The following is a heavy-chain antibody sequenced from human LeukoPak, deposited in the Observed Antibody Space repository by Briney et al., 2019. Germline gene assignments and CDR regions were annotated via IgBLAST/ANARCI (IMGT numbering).Heavy chain of an antibody. CDR1: GNPMRSNGYF. CDR3: ARQEVVADLYYFGY. CDR2: IYYSGST. V-gene: IGHV4-61*05. Sequence: SETLSLTCSVSGNPMRSNGYFWGWIRQSPGKGPEWIGYIYYSGSTNYNPSLKSRVTISVDTSKNQFSLKLSSVTAADTAVYYCARQEVVADLYYFGYWGQGTLVTVSS. D-gene: IGHD2-15*01. J-gene: IGHJ4*02.